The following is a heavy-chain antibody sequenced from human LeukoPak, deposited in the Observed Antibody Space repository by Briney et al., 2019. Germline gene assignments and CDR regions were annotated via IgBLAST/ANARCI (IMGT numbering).Heavy chain of an antibody. CDR1: HYTFTSYS. V-gene: IGHV1-18*01. CDR2: ISPSNGNT. CDR3: AKDSGWELQEYFFDD. Sequence: VASVKVSCKASHYTFTSYSINWVRQAPGQGLEGMGWISPSNGNTEYAEKIQGRVTMTVDTSTRTVYMELRSLQSDDTAVYYCAKDSGWELQEYFFDDWGQGTLVTVSS. J-gene: IGHJ4*02. D-gene: IGHD1-26*01.